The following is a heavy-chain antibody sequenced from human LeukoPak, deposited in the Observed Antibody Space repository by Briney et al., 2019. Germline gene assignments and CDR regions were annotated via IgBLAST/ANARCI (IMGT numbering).Heavy chain of an antibody. J-gene: IGHJ4*02. D-gene: IGHD5-18*01. CDR3: ARAREIPYSYDY. V-gene: IGHV1-69*13. CDR2: IIPIFGTA. Sequence: GASVKVSCKASGGTFSSYAIIWVRQAPGQGLEWMGGIIPIFGTANYAQKFQGRVTITADESTSTAYMELSSLRSEDTAVYYCARAREIPYSYDYWGQGTLVTISS. CDR1: GGTFSSYA.